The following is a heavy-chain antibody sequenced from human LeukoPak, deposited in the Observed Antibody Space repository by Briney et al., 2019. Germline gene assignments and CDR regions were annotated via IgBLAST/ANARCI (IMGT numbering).Heavy chain of an antibody. V-gene: IGHV1-69*01. CDR1: GGTFSSYA. CDR2: IIPIFGTA. Sequence: SVKVSCKASGGTFSSYAISWVRQAPGQRLEWMGGIIPIFGTANYAQKFQGRVTITADESTSTAYMELSSLRSEDTAVYYCASSPHIVVVPAAPYYYYGMDAWGKGTTVTVSS. D-gene: IGHD2-2*01. CDR3: ASSPHIVVVPAAPYYYYGMDA. J-gene: IGHJ6*04.